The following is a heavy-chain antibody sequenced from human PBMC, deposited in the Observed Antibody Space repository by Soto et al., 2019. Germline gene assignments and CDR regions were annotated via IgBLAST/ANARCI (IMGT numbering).Heavy chain of an antibody. CDR3: ARGFRPRRFVTMIVVVIKDYWYFDL. CDR1: GGSISSGDYY. Sequence: SETLSLTCTVSGGSISSGDYYWSWIRQPPGKGLEWIGHIYYSGSTYYNPSLKSRVTISVDTSKNQFSLKLSSVTAAETAVYYCARGFRPRRFVTMIVVVIKDYWYFDLWGRGTLVTVSS. D-gene: IGHD3-22*01. J-gene: IGHJ2*01. CDR2: IYYSGST. V-gene: IGHV4-30-4*01.